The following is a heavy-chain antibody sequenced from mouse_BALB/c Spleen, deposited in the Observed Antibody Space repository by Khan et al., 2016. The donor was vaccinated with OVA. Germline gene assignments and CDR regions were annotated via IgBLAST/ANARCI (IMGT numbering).Heavy chain of an antibody. CDR3: ARGGYGNRYYAMDY. D-gene: IGHD2-10*02. J-gene: IGHJ4*01. Sequence: QVQLQQSGAELARPGASVKLSCKASGYTFTSYWMQWVKQRPGQGLEWIGAIYPGDGVTRYTQKFKGKATLTADKSSSTAYMQLSSLASEDSAVYYCARGGYGNRYYAMDYWGQGTSVTVSS. CDR1: GYTFTSYW. V-gene: IGHV1-87*01. CDR2: IYPGDGVT.